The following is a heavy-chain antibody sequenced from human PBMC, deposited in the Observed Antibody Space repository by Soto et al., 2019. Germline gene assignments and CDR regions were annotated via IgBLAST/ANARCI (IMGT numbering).Heavy chain of an antibody. CDR1: GFPSSGYS. V-gene: IGHV3-48*02. CDR3: ARDGGGSITIFGVVTNYYYYGMDV. CDR2: ISSSSSTI. D-gene: IGHD3-3*01. J-gene: IGHJ6*02. Sequence: GGSLRLSCAASGFPSSGYSRNWVRQAPGKGLEWVSYISSSSSTIYYADSVKGRFTISRDNAKNSLYLQMNSLRDEDTAVYYCARDGGGSITIFGVVTNYYYYGMDVWGQGNTVTVSS.